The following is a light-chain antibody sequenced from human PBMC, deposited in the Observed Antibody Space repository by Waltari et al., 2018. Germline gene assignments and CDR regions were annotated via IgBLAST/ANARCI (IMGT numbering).Light chain of an antibody. CDR3: QQSYIIPRT. J-gene: IGKJ1*01. V-gene: IGKV1-39*01. Sequence: DIQMNQSPSSLSASVGDRVTITCRASQSISSYLNWYQQKPGKSPKLLMYVASSLQSGVRSRFSGSGSGTDFTLTISSLQPEDFATYYCQQSYIIPRTFGQGTKVEIK. CDR1: QSISSY. CDR2: VAS.